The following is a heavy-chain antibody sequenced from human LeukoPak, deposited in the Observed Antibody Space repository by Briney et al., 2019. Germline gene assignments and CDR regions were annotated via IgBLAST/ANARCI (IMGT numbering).Heavy chain of an antibody. Sequence: GESLKISCKGSGYSFTSYWIGWVRQMPGEGLEWMGIIYPGDSDTRYSPSFQGQVTISADKSISTAYLQWSSLKASDTAMYYCARLSCSGGSCYRGYSYYYYGMDVWGQGTTVTVSS. J-gene: IGHJ6*02. D-gene: IGHD2-15*01. CDR1: GYSFTSYW. V-gene: IGHV5-51*01. CDR2: IYPGDSDT. CDR3: ARLSCSGGSCYRGYSYYYYGMDV.